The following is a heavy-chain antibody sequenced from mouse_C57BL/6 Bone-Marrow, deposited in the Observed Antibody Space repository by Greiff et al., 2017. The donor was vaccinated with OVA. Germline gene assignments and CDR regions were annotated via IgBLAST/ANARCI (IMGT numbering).Heavy chain of an antibody. Sequence: EVQVVESGGGLVKPGGSLKLSCAASGFTFSDYGMHWVRQAPEKGLEWVAYISSGSSTIYYADTVKGRFTISRDNAKNTLFLQMTSLRSEDTAMYYCARGKYYYGSEDYFDYWGQGTTLTVSS. D-gene: IGHD1-1*01. V-gene: IGHV5-17*01. CDR2: ISSGSSTI. CDR3: ARGKYYYGSEDYFDY. CDR1: GFTFSDYG. J-gene: IGHJ2*01.